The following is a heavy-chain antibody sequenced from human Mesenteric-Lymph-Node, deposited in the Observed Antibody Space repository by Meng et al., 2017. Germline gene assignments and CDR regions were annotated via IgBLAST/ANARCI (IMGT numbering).Heavy chain of an antibody. J-gene: IGHJ4*02. CDR2: IYYSGST. CDR3: ARVLDYGDYSYFDY. V-gene: IGHV4-61*01. Sequence: SETLSLTCTVSGGSVSSGSYYWSWIRQPPGKGLEWIGYIYYSGSTNYNPSLKSRVTISVDTSKNQFSLKLSSVTAADTAVYYCARVLDYGDYSYFDYWGQGTLVTVSS. D-gene: IGHD4-17*01. CDR1: GGSVSSGSYY.